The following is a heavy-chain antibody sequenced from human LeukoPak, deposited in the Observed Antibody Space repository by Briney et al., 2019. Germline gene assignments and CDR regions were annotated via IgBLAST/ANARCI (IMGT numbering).Heavy chain of an antibody. CDR1: GFTFSSYW. Sequence: RGSLRLSCAASGFTFSSYWMHWVRQAPGKGLVWVSRINTDGSSTSYADSVKGRFTVSRDNAKNTLHLQMDSLRDEDTAVYYCARLSIEADAYWGQGILVTVSS. CDR3: ARLSIEADAY. CDR2: INTDGSST. D-gene: IGHD6-13*01. J-gene: IGHJ4*02. V-gene: IGHV3-74*01.